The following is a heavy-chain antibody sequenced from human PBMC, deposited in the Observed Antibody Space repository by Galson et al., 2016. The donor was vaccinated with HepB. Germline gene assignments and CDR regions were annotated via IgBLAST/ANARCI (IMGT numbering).Heavy chain of an antibody. V-gene: IGHV3-23*01. CDR3: AKELGFVTAYYFDS. J-gene: IGHJ4*02. CDR2: IGGRENKT. CDR1: GFTFSNYA. D-gene: IGHD3-16*01. Sequence: SLRLSCAASGFTFSNYAMTWVRQAPGKGLEWVSSIGGRENKTYFAESVKGRFTISRDNSKTTLYLHMSSLRAEDTAKYYCAKELGFVTAYYFDSWGQGALVSVSS.